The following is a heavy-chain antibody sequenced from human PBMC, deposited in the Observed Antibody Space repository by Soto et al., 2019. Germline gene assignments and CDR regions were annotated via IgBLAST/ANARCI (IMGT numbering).Heavy chain of an antibody. Sequence: SETLSLTCTVSGGSISSGGYYWSWLRPHPGKGLEWNGYIYYSGSTYYNPSLKSRVTLSVDTSKNQFSLKLSSVTAAYTAVYYCARGVWDFDNWGQGTLGTVPQ. D-gene: IGHD3-10*01. V-gene: IGHV4-31*03. J-gene: IGHJ4*02. CDR1: GGSISSGGYY. CDR3: ARGVWDFDN. CDR2: IYYSGST.